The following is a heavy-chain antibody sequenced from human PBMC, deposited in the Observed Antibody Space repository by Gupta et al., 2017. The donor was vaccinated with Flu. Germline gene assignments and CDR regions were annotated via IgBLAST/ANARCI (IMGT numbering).Heavy chain of an antibody. V-gene: IGHV3-72*01. CDR1: GFTFSDHS. CDR2: VRTKAKGYTT. D-gene: IGHD2-21*01. Sequence: EVPLVASGGGLVQPGGSLRLCCAASGFTFSDHSLDLVTQVPGKGPEWVGRVRTKAKGYTTEYAASVQGRFTISRDDSRNSVHLQMNNLRIEDTAVYYCARAFTIATDQFDYWGQGTLVTVSS. J-gene: IGHJ4*02. CDR3: ARAFTIATDQFDY.